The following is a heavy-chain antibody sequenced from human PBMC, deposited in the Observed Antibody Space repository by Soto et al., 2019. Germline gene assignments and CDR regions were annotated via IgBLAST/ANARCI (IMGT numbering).Heavy chain of an antibody. CDR1: GFTFSSYG. CDR2: ISYDGSNK. V-gene: IGHV3-30*18. J-gene: IGHJ4*02. Sequence: QVQLVESGGGVVQPGRSLRLSCAASGFTFSSYGMHWVRQAPGKGLEWVAVISYDGSNKYYADSVKGRFTISRDNSKNTLYLQMNSLRAEDTAVYYCAKQYYYGSGSYSVDYWGQGTPVTVSS. CDR3: AKQYYYGSGSYSVDY. D-gene: IGHD3-10*01.